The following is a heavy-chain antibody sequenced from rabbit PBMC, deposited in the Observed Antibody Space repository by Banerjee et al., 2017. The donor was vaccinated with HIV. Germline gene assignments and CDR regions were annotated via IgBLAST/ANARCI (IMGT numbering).Heavy chain of an antibody. CDR3: ARGGGYVGYGHAYFGL. Sequence: QQQLEESGGGLVKPGGTLTLTCKASGIDFSSYYRMCWVRQAPGRGLELIACIYTTSGSTWYASWVNGRFTISRSTSLNTVDLKMTSLTAADTATYFCARGGGYVGYGHAYFGLWGQGTLVTVS. J-gene: IGHJ4*01. CDR2: IYTTSGST. V-gene: IGHV1S43*01. D-gene: IGHD6-1*01. CDR1: GIDFSSYYR.